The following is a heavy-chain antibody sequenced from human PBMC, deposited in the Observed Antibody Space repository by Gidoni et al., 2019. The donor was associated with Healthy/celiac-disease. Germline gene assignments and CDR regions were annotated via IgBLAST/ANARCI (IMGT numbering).Heavy chain of an antibody. CDR2: INHSGST. J-gene: IGHJ5*02. CDR3: ARAQYYYGSGSYNWFDP. V-gene: IGHV4-34*01. Sequence: QVQLQQWGAGLLKPSETLSLTCAVYGGSFSGYYWSWIRQPPGKGLEWIGEINHSGSTNYNPSLKSRVTISVDTSKNQFSLKLSSVTAADTAVYYCARAQYYYGSGSYNWFDPWGQGTLVTVSS. D-gene: IGHD3-10*01. CDR1: GGSFSGYY.